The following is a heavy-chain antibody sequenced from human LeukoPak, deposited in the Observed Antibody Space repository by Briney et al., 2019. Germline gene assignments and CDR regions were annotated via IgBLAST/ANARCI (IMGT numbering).Heavy chain of an antibody. CDR3: ARDRYSGGSDAFDI. CDR1: GYTFTGYY. V-gene: IGHV1-2*02. CDR2: INPNSGGT. Sequence: ASVKVSCKASGYTFTGYYMHWVRQAPGQGLEWMGWINPNSGGTNYAQKFQGRVTMTRDTSISTAYMELSRLRSDDTAVYYCARDRYSGGSDAFDIWGQGTMVTVSS. D-gene: IGHD2-21*01. J-gene: IGHJ3*02.